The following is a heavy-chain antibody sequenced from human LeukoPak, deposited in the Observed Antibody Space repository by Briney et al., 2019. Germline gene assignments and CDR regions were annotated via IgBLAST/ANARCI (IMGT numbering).Heavy chain of an antibody. Sequence: GRSLRLSCAASGFTFSSYAMHWVRQAPGKGLEWVAVISYDGSNKYYADSVKGRFTISRDNSKNTLYLQMNSLRAEDTAVYYCAGDATYILLSSWFDPWGQGTLVTVSS. V-gene: IGHV3-30*04. CDR2: ISYDGSNK. D-gene: IGHD2/OR15-2a*01. CDR3: AGDATYILLSSWFDP. CDR1: GFTFSSYA. J-gene: IGHJ5*02.